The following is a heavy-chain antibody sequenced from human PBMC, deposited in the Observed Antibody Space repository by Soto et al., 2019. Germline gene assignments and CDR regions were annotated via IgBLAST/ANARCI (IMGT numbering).Heavy chain of an antibody. Sequence: EVQLAQSGAEVKKPGESLKISCKGSGHNSPTYWIGWVRQMPGKGLEWMGLIYLDDSDTRYSPSFQGHVTISADKSINTAYLQWSSLKASDTALYYCASSMVRGPITQPYYYGMDVWGQGTTVTVFS. J-gene: IGHJ6*02. V-gene: IGHV5-51*01. CDR1: GHNSPTYW. CDR2: IYLDDSDT. D-gene: IGHD3-10*01. CDR3: ASSMVRGPITQPYYYGMDV.